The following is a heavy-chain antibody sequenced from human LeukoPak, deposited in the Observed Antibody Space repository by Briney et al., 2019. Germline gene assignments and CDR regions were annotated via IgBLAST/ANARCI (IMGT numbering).Heavy chain of an antibody. CDR1: GGSISSGDYY. D-gene: IGHD3-22*01. Sequence: SQTLSLTCTVSGGSISSGDYYWSWIRQPPGKGLEWIGYIYYSGSTYYNPSLKSRVTISVDTSKNQFSLKLSSVTAADTAVYYCATEGYYYDSNGYYQGAFYIWGQGTMVTVSS. CDR3: ATEGYYYDSNGYYQGAFYI. CDR2: IYYSGST. J-gene: IGHJ3*02. V-gene: IGHV4-30-4*01.